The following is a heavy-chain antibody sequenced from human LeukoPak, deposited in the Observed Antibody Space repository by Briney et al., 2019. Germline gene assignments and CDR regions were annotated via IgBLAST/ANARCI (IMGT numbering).Heavy chain of an antibody. CDR3: VRLAPVAAIAAADY. CDR1: GYSFTSYW. CDR2: IDPSDSYT. V-gene: IGHV5-10-1*01. Sequence: GESLKISCKGSGYSFTSYWISWVRQMPGKGLEWMGRIDPSDSYTNYSPSFQGHVTISADRSISTAYLQWSSLKASDTAMYYCVRLAPVAAIAAADYWGQGTLVTVSS. D-gene: IGHD6-13*01. J-gene: IGHJ4*02.